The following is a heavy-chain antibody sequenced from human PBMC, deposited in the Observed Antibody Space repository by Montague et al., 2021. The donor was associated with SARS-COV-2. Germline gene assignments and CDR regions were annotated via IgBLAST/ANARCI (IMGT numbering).Heavy chain of an antibody. V-gene: IGHV3-33*01. Sequence: SLRLSCAASGFTFSTYAIHWVRQAPGKGLEWVAIMSHDGSYEHYADPVKGRFTISRDSSKNTLHLQMNSLTAEDTAVYYCAVQPRDSSAWHPFDYWGQGTLVTVSS. J-gene: IGHJ4*02. D-gene: IGHD6-19*01. CDR3: AVQPRDSSAWHPFDY. CDR2: MSHDGSYE. CDR1: GFTFSTYA.